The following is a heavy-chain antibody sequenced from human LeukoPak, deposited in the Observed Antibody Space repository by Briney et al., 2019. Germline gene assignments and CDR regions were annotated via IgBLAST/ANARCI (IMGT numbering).Heavy chain of an antibody. CDR1: GGSFSAYY. Sequence: SETLSLTCAVYGGSFSAYYWNWIRQPPGKGLEWIGEINHSGSTNYNPSLKSRITISVDTFRSQVSLKMRSVTAADTAVYYCARVLLWFGDFSVKAFDIWGQGTMVTVSS. J-gene: IGHJ3*02. D-gene: IGHD3-10*01. V-gene: IGHV4-34*01. CDR2: INHSGST. CDR3: ARVLLWFGDFSVKAFDI.